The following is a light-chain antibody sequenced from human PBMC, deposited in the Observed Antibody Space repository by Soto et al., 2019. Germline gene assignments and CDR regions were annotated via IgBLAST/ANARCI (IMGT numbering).Light chain of an antibody. CDR1: QSVSSN. CDR2: GAS. Sequence: EIVMTQSPATLSVSPGERATLSCRASQSVSSNLAWYQQKPGQAPRLLIYGASTRATGIPARFSGSGSGTEFTLTISSLQSEGFAVYYCQQYNNWPPTFGQGT. V-gene: IGKV3-15*01. CDR3: QQYNNWPPT. J-gene: IGKJ1*01.